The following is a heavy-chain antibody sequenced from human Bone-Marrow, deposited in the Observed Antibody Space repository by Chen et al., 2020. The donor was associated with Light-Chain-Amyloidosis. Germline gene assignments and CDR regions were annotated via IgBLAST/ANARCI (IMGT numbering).Heavy chain of an antibody. Sequence: EVQLEQSGQEVKKPGESLKISCKGSGYTFPNYWIGLVRQMTGKGLELMGVIYPDDSDARYSPSFEVQVTISADKSITTAYLQWRSLKASDTAMYYCASRRDGYNFDYWGQGTLVTVSS. V-gene: IGHV5-51*01. CDR2: IYPDDSDA. CDR1: GYTFPNYW. D-gene: IGHD5-12*01. CDR3: ASRRDGYNFDY. J-gene: IGHJ4*02.